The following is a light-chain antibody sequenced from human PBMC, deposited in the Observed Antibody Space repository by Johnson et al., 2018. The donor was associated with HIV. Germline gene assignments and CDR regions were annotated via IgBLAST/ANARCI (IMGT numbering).Light chain of an antibody. CDR2: ENN. V-gene: IGLV1-51*02. J-gene: IGLJ1*01. CDR3: GTWDSSLSAVGGV. Sequence: QSVLTQPPSVSAAPGQKVTISCSGSSSNIGNNYVSWYQQLPGTAPKLLIYENNKRPSGTPDRFSGSKSGTSATLGITGLQTGDEADYYCGTWDSSLSAVGGVFGTGTKVTVL. CDR1: SSNIGNNY.